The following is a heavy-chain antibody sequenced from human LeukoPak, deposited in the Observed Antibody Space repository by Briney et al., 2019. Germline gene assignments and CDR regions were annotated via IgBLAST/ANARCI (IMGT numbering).Heavy chain of an antibody. CDR2: IYPGDSNT. J-gene: IGHJ3*02. V-gene: IGHV5-51*01. CDR3: ARAYSSTWKAFDI. D-gene: IGHD6-13*01. CDR1: GYSFTNYW. Sequence: GESLKISCKGSGYSFTNYWIGWVRQMPGKGLEWMAIIYPGDSNTRYSPSFQGQVTVSTDKSISTAYLQWSSLKASDSAIYHCARAYSSTWKAFDIWGQGTMVTVSS.